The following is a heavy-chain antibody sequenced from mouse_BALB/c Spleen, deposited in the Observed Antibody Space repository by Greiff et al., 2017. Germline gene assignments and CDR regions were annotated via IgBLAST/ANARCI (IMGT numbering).Heavy chain of an antibody. Sequence: EVMLVESGGGLVQPGGSRKLSWAASGFTFSSFGMHWVRQAPEKGLEWVAYISSGSSTIYYADTVKGRFTISRDNPKNTLFLQMTSLRSEDTAMYYCARKDGPYYAMDYWGQGTSVSVAS. D-gene: IGHD2-3*01. CDR2: ISSGSSTI. J-gene: IGHJ4*01. V-gene: IGHV5-17*02. CDR1: GFTFSSFG. CDR3: ARKDGPYYAMDY.